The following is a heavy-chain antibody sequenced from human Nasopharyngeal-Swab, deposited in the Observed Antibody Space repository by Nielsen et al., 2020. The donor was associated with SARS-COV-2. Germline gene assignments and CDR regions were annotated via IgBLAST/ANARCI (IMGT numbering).Heavy chain of an antibody. CDR2: ISYDGSNK. CDR3: ASIAVAGTIGY. V-gene: IGHV3-30-3*01. Sequence: LKISCAASGFTFSSYAMHWVRQAPGKGLEWVAVISYDGSNKYYADSVKGRFTISRDNSKNTLYLQMNSLRAEDTAVYYCASIAVAGTIGYWGQGTLVTVSS. J-gene: IGHJ4*02. D-gene: IGHD6-19*01. CDR1: GFTFSSYA.